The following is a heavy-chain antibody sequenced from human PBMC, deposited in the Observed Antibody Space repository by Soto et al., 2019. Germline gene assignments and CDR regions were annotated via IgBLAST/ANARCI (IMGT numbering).Heavy chain of an antibody. Sequence: SETLSLTCTVSGDSISGNFWSWIRQPPGKELEWIGYVHYSGSTYYNPSLKSRVTMSRDMSKNQFSLKLSSVTAADTAVYYCARAKDRTLFDPWGQGICVTVSS. D-gene: IGHD2-15*01. V-gene: IGHV4-59*01. J-gene: IGHJ5*02. CDR2: VHYSGST. CDR1: GDSISGNF. CDR3: ARAKDRTLFDP.